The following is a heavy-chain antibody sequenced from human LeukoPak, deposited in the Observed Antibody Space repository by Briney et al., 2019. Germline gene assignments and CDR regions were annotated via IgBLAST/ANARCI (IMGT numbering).Heavy chain of an antibody. CDR2: IYYSGST. CDR1: GDSIRGYY. J-gene: IGHJ4*02. Sequence: PSETLSLTCTVSGDSIRGYYWTWIRQAPGKGLEWIGYIYYSGSTTYNPSFKSRVTMSVDTSKNQFFLNLSSVTAADTAVYYCARLADGHNLRYFDYWGQGTLVTVSS. V-gene: IGHV4-59*08. CDR3: ARLADGHNLRYFDY. D-gene: IGHD5-24*01.